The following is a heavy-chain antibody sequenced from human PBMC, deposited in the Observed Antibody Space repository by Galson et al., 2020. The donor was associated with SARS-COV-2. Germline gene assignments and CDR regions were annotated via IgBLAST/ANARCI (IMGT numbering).Heavy chain of an antibody. Sequence: SVKVSCKAFGGTFSSYAISWVRQAPGQGLEWMGGIIPILGIANYAQKFQGRVTITADKSTSTAYMELSSLRSEDTAVYYCARTPPRDRGYSGYQNWFDPWGQGTLVTVSS. D-gene: IGHD5-12*01. CDR3: ARTPPRDRGYSGYQNWFDP. V-gene: IGHV1-69*10. CDR1: GGTFSSYA. J-gene: IGHJ5*02. CDR2: IIPILGIA.